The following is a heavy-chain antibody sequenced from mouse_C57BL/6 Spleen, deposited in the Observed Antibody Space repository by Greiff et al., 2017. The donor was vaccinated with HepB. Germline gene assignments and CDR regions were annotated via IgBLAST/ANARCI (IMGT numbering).Heavy chain of an antibody. V-gene: IGHV1-74*01. Sequence: QVHVKQPGAELVKPGASVKVSCKASGYTFTSYWMHWVKQRPGQGLEWIGRIHPSDSDTNYNQKFKGKATLTVDKSSSTAYMQLSSLTSEDSAVYYCAIGTTVVAHWYFDVWGTGTTVTVSS. CDR2: IHPSDSDT. CDR1: GYTFTSYW. CDR3: AIGTTVVAHWYFDV. J-gene: IGHJ1*03. D-gene: IGHD1-1*01.